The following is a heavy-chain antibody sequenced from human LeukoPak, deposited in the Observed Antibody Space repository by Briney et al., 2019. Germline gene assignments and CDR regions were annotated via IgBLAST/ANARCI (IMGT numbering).Heavy chain of an antibody. Sequence: GGSLRLSCAASGFTFSNAWMSWVRQAPGKGLEWVGRIKSETDGGTTDYAAPVKGRFTISRDDSKNTLYLQMNSLKTEDTAVYYCTTHREETAAGLFDYWGQGTLVTVSS. CDR1: GFTFSNAW. CDR2: IKSETDGGTT. J-gene: IGHJ4*02. D-gene: IGHD6-13*01. CDR3: TTHREETAAGLFDY. V-gene: IGHV3-15*01.